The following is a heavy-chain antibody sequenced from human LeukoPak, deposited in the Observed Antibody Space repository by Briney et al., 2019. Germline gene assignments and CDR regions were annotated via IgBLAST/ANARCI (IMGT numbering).Heavy chain of an antibody. V-gene: IGHV1-69*01. CDR3: ARAQRAITIFGVVINGWFDP. CDR1: GGTFSSYA. D-gene: IGHD3-3*01. J-gene: IGHJ5*02. CDR2: IIPIFGTA. Sequence: SVKVSCKASGGTFSSYAISWVRQAPGQGLEWMGGIIPIFGTANYAQKFQGRVTITADESTSTAYMELSSLRSEDTAVYYCARAQRAITIFGVVINGWFDPWGQGTLITVSS.